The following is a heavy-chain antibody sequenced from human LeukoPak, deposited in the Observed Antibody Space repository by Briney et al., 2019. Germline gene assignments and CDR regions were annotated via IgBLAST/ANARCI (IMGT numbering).Heavy chain of an antibody. CDR1: GFTFSSYG. Sequence: GGSLRLSCAASGFTFSSYGMHWVRQAPGKGLEWVAFIRCDGSNKYYEDSVKGRFTISRDNSKNTLYLQMNSLRAEDTAVYYCAKEEGRVLRFLEWFPPHWDYWGQGTLVTVSS. D-gene: IGHD3-3*01. CDR2: IRCDGSNK. V-gene: IGHV3-30*02. CDR3: AKEEGRVLRFLEWFPPHWDY. J-gene: IGHJ4*02.